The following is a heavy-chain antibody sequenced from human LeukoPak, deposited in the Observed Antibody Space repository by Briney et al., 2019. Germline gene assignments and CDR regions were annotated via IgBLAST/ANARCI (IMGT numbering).Heavy chain of an antibody. D-gene: IGHD2-2*02. J-gene: IGHJ6*03. Sequence: KPSETLSLTCAVYGGSFSGYYWSWIRQPPGKGLEWIGEINHSGSTNYNPSLKSRVAISVDTSKNQFSLKLSSVTAADTAVYYCARCDIVVVPAAIVFSLDVHYYYYMDVWGKGTTVTVSS. CDR3: ARCDIVVVPAAIVFSLDVHYYYYMDV. V-gene: IGHV4-34*01. CDR2: INHSGST. CDR1: GGSFSGYY.